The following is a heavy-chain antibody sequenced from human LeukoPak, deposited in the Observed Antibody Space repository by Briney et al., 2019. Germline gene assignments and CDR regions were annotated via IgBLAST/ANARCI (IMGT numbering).Heavy chain of an antibody. CDR2: ISGSGGST. CDR1: GFTFSSYA. V-gene: IGHV3-23*01. J-gene: IGHJ4*02. D-gene: IGHD3-10*01. CDR3: AREGLWFGESGEGGFDY. Sequence: GGSLRLSCAASGFTFSSYAMSWVRQAPGKGLEWVSAISGSGGSTYYADSVKGRFTISRDNSKNTLYLQMNSLRAEDTAVYYCAREGLWFGESGEGGFDYWGQGTLVTVPS.